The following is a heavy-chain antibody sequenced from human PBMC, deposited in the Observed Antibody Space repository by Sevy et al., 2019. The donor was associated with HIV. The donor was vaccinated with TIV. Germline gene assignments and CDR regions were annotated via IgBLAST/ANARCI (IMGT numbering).Heavy chain of an antibody. V-gene: IGHV4-61*01. CDR1: GGSVSSGSYY. Sequence: SETLSLTCNVSGGSVSSGSYYWSWIRQSPGKGLEWIGYIYHSGSTNYNPSLKSRVTLSVDTSKNQFSLKLSSVTAADAAVYYYVRERYFYGSGSPSGGMDVWGQGTTVTVSS. J-gene: IGHJ6*02. CDR3: VRERYFYGSGSPSGGMDV. D-gene: IGHD3-10*01. CDR2: IYHSGST.